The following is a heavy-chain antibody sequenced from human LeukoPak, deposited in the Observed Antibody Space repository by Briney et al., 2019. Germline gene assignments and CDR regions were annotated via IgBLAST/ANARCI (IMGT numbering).Heavy chain of an antibody. V-gene: IGHV3-7*04. CDR2: IKRDGSGT. J-gene: IGHJ6*02. CDR3: ARAFSDGMDV. CDR1: GFTFSNYW. Sequence: GGSLRLSCAASGFTFSNYWMSWVRQAPGKGLEWVANIKRDGSGTYYVDSVKGRFTISRDNAKNSLYLQMNSLRAEDTAVYYCARAFSDGMDVWGQGTTVTVSS.